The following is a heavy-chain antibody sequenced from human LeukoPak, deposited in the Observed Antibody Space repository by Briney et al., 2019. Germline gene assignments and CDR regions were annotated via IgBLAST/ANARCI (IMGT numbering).Heavy chain of an antibody. CDR3: ANGGMGYCSSTSCQAWEYYLDY. Sequence: SETLSLTCTVSGGSISSYYWSWIRQPPGKGLEWIGYIYYSGGTNYNPSLKSRVTISVDTSKNQFSLKLNSVSAADTAVYYCANGGMGYCSSTSCQAWEYYLDYWGQGTLVTVSS. J-gene: IGHJ4*02. V-gene: IGHV4-59*01. CDR1: GGSISSYY. CDR2: IYYSGGT. D-gene: IGHD2-2*01.